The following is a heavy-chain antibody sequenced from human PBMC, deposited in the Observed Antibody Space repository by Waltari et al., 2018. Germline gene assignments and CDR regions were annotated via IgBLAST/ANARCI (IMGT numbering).Heavy chain of an antibody. D-gene: IGHD2-21*02. CDR2: INPNSGGT. J-gene: IGHJ3*02. CDR3: ARRRYCGGDCYGDAFDI. Sequence: QVQLVQSGAEVKKPGASVKVSCKASGYTFTVYYMHWVRQSPGQGLEWMGWINPNSGGTNYAQKVQGRVTMTRDTSISTAYMELSRLRSDDTAVYYCARRRYCGGDCYGDAFDIWGQGTMVTVSS. V-gene: IGHV1-2*02. CDR1: GYTFTVYY.